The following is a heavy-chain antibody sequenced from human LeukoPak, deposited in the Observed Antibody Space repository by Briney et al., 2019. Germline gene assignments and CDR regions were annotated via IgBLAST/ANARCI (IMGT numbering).Heavy chain of an antibody. CDR1: GFSFSGHW. Sequence: PGGSLRLSCTASGFSFSGHWMHWARQLPGKGLVWVSRISPTGSTTSYADSVKGRFTVSRDNAKNTLYLQMDSLRPDDTAVYYCARTASGLFDLWGQGTLVVVSS. J-gene: IGHJ3*01. CDR2: ISPTGSTT. D-gene: IGHD3-10*01. CDR3: ARTASGLFDL. V-gene: IGHV3-74*01.